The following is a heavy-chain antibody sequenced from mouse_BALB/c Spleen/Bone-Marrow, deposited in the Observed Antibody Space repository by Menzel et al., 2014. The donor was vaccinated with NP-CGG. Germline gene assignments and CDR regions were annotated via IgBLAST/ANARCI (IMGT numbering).Heavy chain of an antibody. CDR2: IDPSDSET. CDR1: GYSFTSYW. V-gene: IGHV1S126*01. J-gene: IGHJ3*01. Sequence: VQLQESGPLLVRPGASVKISCKASGYSFTSYWMHWVKQRPGQGLEWIDMIDPSDSETRLNQKFKDKATLTVDKSSSTAYMQLSSPTSEDSAVYYCASPSDGNPFAYWGQGTLVTVSA. D-gene: IGHD2-1*01. CDR3: ASPSDGNPFAY.